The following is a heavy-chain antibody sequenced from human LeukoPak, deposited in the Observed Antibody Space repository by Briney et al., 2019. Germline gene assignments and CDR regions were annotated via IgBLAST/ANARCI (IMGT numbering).Heavy chain of an antibody. D-gene: IGHD4-23*01. CDR3: APYPLGGDFQH. CDR1: GFTFSSYS. V-gene: IGHV3-48*04. CDR2: ISSSSSTI. Sequence: GGSLRLSCAASGFTFSSYSMNWVRQAPGKGLEWVSYISSSSSTIYYADSVKGRFTISRDNAKNSLYLQMNSLRAEDTAVYYCAPYPLGGDFQHWGQGTLVTASS. J-gene: IGHJ1*01.